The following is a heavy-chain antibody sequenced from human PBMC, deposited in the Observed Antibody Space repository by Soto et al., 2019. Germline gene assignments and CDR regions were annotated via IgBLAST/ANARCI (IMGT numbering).Heavy chain of an antibody. Sequence: QVQLVQSGAEVKKPGASVKVSCKASGYTFTSYGISWVRQAAGQGLEWMGWISAYNGNTNYAQKLQGRVTMTTDTSTRTAYMELRSLRSDDTAVYYCARDLPRMYGAAAGHYFYYGMDVWGQGTTVTVSS. J-gene: IGHJ6*02. CDR2: ISAYNGNT. CDR3: ARDLPRMYGAAAGHYFYYGMDV. CDR1: GYTFTSYG. D-gene: IGHD6-13*01. V-gene: IGHV1-18*01.